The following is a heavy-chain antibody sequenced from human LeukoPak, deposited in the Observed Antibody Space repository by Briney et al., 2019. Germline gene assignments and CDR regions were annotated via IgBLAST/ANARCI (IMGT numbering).Heavy chain of an antibody. V-gene: IGHV4-31*03. CDR1: GPSISSGGYY. D-gene: IGHD3-10*01. J-gene: IGHJ5*02. CDR2: IYYSGST. CDR3: ARVSAGYGSRTYQYNWFDP. Sequence: PSQTLSLTCNVSGPSISSGGYYWSWIRQHPGKGLEWIEYIYYSGSTYYNPSVKSRVTISLDTSKNHFSLKLSSVTAADTAVYYCARVSAGYGSRTYQYNWFDPWGQGTLVTVSS.